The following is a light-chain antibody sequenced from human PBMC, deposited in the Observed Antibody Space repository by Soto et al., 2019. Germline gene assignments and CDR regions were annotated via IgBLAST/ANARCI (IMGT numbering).Light chain of an antibody. CDR2: EVN. CDR1: RDDVGGYNY. Sequence: QSALTQPPSASGSPGQAVTISCTGTRDDVGGYNYVSWYQQRPGKAPKLLIYEVNKRPSGVPARFSGSKSANTASLTVSGLQADDEAVYYCNSYVTSNVVVFGGGTKLTVL. J-gene: IGLJ2*01. V-gene: IGLV2-8*01. CDR3: NSYVTSNVVV.